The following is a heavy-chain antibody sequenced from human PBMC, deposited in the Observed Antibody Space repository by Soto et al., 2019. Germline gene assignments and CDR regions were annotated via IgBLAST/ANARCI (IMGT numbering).Heavy chain of an antibody. CDR1: GITVSSNY. Sequence: EVHLVDSGGGLVQPGGSLRLSCVASGITVSSNYMSWVHQAPGKGLEWVSVFYTGGSTYYVDSVKGRFTMSRDNSKNTLYLQMNSLRAEDTAVYYCARRTQLWSPIDYWGQGTLVTVSS. CDR3: ARRTQLWSPIDY. CDR2: FYTGGST. V-gene: IGHV3-66*01. J-gene: IGHJ4*02. D-gene: IGHD5-18*01.